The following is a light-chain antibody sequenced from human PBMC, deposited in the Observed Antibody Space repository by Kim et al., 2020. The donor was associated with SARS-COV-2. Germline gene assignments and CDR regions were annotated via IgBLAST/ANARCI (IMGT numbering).Light chain of an antibody. Sequence: EIVMTQSPATLSVSLGERATLSCRASQSVSSNLAWYQQKPGQAPRLLIYGASTRATGIPARFSGSGSGTEFTLTISSLQSEDFALYYCQQYNDWPPVLTFGGGTKVEIK. CDR2: GAS. V-gene: IGKV3-15*01. CDR1: QSVSSN. J-gene: IGKJ4*01. CDR3: QQYNDWPPVLT.